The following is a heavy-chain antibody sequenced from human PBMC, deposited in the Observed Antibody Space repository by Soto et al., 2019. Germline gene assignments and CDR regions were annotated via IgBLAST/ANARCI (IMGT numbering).Heavy chain of an antibody. CDR1: GGSITSGGTGSY. CDR3: ASGHDAYKVRY. Sequence: QVKLQESGPGLVNPSQTLSLTCTVSGGSITSGGTGSYWTCIRQLPGKALEWIGYIYYTGNTYYNPSLKSRPTISIDTAENQFSLKLTSVTAADTTVYFCASGHDAYKVRYWGQGTLVTVSS. D-gene: IGHD1-1*01. J-gene: IGHJ4*02. CDR2: IYYTGNT. V-gene: IGHV4-31*03.